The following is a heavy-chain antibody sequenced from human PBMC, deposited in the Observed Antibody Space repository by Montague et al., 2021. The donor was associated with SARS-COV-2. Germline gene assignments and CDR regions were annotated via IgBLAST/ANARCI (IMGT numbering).Heavy chain of an antibody. Sequence: SETLSLTCTVSVGSISSNNCYWGWIRQPPGKALEWIGSIYYSGSTYYNPSLESRVTMSVDTSENQLSLKLSSVTAADTAVYYCARDGFYYDRSGPSNFDYWGQGTLVTVSS. J-gene: IGHJ4*02. D-gene: IGHD3-22*01. V-gene: IGHV4-39*07. CDR1: VGSISSNNCY. CDR2: IYYSGST. CDR3: ARDGFYYDRSGPSNFDY.